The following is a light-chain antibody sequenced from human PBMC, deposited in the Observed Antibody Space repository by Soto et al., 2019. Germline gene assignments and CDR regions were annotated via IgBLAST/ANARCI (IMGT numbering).Light chain of an antibody. Sequence: MTQSPSSLSASVGDRVTITCRASQGISNYLAWYQQKPGQAPRLLIYGASTRATGIPARFSGSGSGTEFALTISSLQSEDFAIYYCQQYNNWPPFTFGGGTKVEIK. CDR1: QGISNY. V-gene: IGKV3-15*01. J-gene: IGKJ4*01. CDR2: GAS. CDR3: QQYNNWPPFT.